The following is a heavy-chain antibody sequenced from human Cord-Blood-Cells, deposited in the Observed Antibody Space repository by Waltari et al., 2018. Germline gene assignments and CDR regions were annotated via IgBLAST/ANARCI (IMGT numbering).Heavy chain of an antibody. D-gene: IGHD5-12*01. CDR3: ARINTWLHGHDAFDI. CDR1: GGTFSSYA. V-gene: IGHV1-69*10. CDR2: IIPYLGIA. J-gene: IGHJ3*02. Sequence: QVQLVQSGAEVKKPGSSVKVSCKASGGTFSSYAISWVRQAPGQGIEWMGGIIPYLGIATYARKFQGRVTITADKSTSTACTELSSLRSEDTAVYYCARINTWLHGHDAFDIWGQGTMVTVSS.